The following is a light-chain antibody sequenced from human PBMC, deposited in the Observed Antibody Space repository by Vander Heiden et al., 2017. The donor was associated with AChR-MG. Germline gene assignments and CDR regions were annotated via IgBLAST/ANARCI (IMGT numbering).Light chain of an antibody. CDR2: KDI. J-gene: IGLJ3*02. CDR3: QAWDSFTVV. V-gene: IGLV3-1*01. CDR1: LLGNKY. Sequence: SSALTQPPSVSVSPGQTATITCSGDLLGNKYASWYQQKPGQSPVLVIYKDIKRPSGIPERFSGSKSGNTTTLTISGTQTIDEADYYCQAWDSFTVVFGGGTNLIV.